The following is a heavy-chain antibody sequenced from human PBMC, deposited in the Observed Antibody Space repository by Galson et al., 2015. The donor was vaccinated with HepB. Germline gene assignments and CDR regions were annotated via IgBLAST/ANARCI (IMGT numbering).Heavy chain of an antibody. Sequence: SLRLSCAASGFTFDDYAMHWVRQAPGKGLEWVSGISWNSGSIAYADSVKGRFTISRDNAKNSLCLQMNSLRPEDTALYYCAKDRGAVLRKPYRGAFATWGQGTMVTVSS. V-gene: IGHV3-9*01. CDR3: AKDRGAVLRKPYRGAFAT. J-gene: IGHJ3*02. CDR1: GFTFDDYA. D-gene: IGHD2/OR15-2a*01. CDR2: ISWNSGSI.